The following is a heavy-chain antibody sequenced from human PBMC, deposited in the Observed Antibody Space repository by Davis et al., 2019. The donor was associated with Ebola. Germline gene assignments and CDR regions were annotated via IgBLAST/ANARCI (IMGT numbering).Heavy chain of an antibody. Sequence: PGGSLRLSCAASGFTFDDYGMSWVRQAPGKGLEWVSGINWNGGSTGYADSVKGRFTISRDSAKNLLSLQMSSPRADDTALYYCAKVRRDEYNYFDSWGQGTPVTVSS. J-gene: IGHJ4*02. CDR3: AKVRRDEYNYFDS. V-gene: IGHV3-20*04. CDR1: GFTFDDYG. CDR2: INWNGGST. D-gene: IGHD5-24*01.